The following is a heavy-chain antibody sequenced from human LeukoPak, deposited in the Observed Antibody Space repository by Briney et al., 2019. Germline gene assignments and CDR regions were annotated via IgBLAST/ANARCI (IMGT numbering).Heavy chain of an antibody. D-gene: IGHD3-16*01. J-gene: IGHJ6*03. V-gene: IGHV4-59*02. Sequence: SETLSLTCSVSGASVSTYDWSWIRQPPGEGLEWIGYIDDNGSADYNPSLNGRVTISVDRSRNRLSLRLSSVTAADTAVYYCARMGDTSFFYNIYMDVWGKGTTVTVSS. CDR1: GASVSTYD. CDR3: ARMGDTSFFYNIYMDV. CDR2: IDDNGSA.